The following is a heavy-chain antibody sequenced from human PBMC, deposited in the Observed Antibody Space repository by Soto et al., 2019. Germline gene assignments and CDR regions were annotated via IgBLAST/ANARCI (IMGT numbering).Heavy chain of an antibody. J-gene: IGHJ4*02. CDR3: GAQDYVAKGYHFET. D-gene: IGHD4-17*01. V-gene: IGHV4-30-4*08. CDR2: IHHSGSI. Sequence: SETLSLTCTVSGDSISSDYYHWTWIRQSPGKGLEWIGYIHHSGSILYNPSLKSRVTISVDTSKNQFSLHLTSVTASDTVVYYCGAQDYVAKGYHFETWGQGTMVTVSS. CDR1: GDSISSDYYH.